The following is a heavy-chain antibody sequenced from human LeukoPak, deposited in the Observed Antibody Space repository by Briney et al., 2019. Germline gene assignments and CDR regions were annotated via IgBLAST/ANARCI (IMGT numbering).Heavy chain of an antibody. D-gene: IGHD6-6*01. J-gene: IGHJ4*02. V-gene: IGHV3-53*01. CDR3: ARDQVSSSSTIAY. Sequence: GESLKISCKGSGYSFTSYWIGWVRQAPGKGLEWVSVIYSGGSTYYADSVKGRFTISRDNSKNTLYLQMNSLRAEDTAVYYCARDQVSSSSTIAYWGQGTLVTVSS. CDR2: IYSGGST. CDR1: GYSFTSYW.